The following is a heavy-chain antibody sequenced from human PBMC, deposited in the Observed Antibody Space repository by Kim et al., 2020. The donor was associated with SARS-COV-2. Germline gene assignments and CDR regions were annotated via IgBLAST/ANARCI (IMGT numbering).Heavy chain of an antibody. D-gene: IGHD3-10*02. CDR3: AKDIVRSTFYYYGMDV. Sequence: GGSLRLSCAASGFTFDDYAMHWVRQAPGKSLEWVSGISWNSGSIGYADSVKGRFTISRDNAKNSLYLQMNSLRAEDTALYYCAKDIVRSTFYYYGMDVWGQGTTVTVSS. CDR1: GFTFDDYA. V-gene: IGHV3-9*01. CDR2: ISWNSGSI. J-gene: IGHJ6*02.